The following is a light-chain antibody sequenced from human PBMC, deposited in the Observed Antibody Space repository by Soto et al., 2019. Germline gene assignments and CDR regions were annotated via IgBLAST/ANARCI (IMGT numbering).Light chain of an antibody. CDR3: QQYGSSPWT. V-gene: IGKV3-20*01. Sequence: EVVLTQSPGTLSLSRGERATLSCRASERIYSAYLGWYQQKPGQAPRLLIFGATTRATGMPARFSGSGSGTEFTLTISRLEPEDFAVYYCQQYGSSPWTFGQGTKVDIK. CDR2: GAT. J-gene: IGKJ1*01. CDR1: ERIYSAY.